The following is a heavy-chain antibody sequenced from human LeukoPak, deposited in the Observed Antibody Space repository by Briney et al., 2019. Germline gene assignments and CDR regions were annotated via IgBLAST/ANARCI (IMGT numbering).Heavy chain of an antibody. D-gene: IGHD2-15*01. Sequence: GSLRLSCAASGFTFSSYAMSWVRQAPGKGLEWVSAISGSGGSTYYADSVKGRFTISRDNSKNTLYLQMNSLRAEDTAVYYCAQGGYCGGGSCYSWAGYWGQGTLVTVSS. J-gene: IGHJ4*02. V-gene: IGHV3-23*01. CDR2: ISGSGGST. CDR1: GFTFSSYA. CDR3: AQGGYCGGGSCYSWAGY.